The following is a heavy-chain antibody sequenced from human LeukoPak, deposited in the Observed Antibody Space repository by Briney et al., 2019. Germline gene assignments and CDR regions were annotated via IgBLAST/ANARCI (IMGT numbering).Heavy chain of an antibody. J-gene: IGHJ5*02. CDR1: GGSISSGGYS. CDR2: IYHSGST. V-gene: IGHV4-30-2*01. D-gene: IGHD6-13*01. Sequence: KSSQTLSLTCAVSGGSISSGGYSWSWIRQPPGKGLEWIGYIYHSGSTYYNPSLKSRVTISVDRSKNQFSLKLSSVTAADTAVYYCARGATGYSSSWPVDPWGQGTLVTASS. CDR3: ARGATGYSSSWPVDP.